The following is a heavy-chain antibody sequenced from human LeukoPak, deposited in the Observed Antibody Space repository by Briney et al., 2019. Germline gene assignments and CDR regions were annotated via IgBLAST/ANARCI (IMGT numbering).Heavy chain of an antibody. CDR3: ARGQPLLSHFDY. D-gene: IGHD2-21*02. Sequence: GASVKVSCKASRYTFTGYYMHWVRPAPGRGGEWMGMIIPIFNTANNAQKFHGRVTITAHESTSTAYMELSSLTSEDTAVYYCARGQPLLSHFDYWGQGTLVTVSS. CDR2: IIPIFNTA. J-gene: IGHJ4*02. CDR1: RYTFTGYY. V-gene: IGHV1-69*13.